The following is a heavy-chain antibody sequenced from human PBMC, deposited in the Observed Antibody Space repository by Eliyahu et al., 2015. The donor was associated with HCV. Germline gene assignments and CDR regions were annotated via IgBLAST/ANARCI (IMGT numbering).Heavy chain of an antibody. CDR1: GYTFSNYV. Sequence: QVHLVQSGAEVKKPGASVRVTCETPGYTFSNYVIHWVRQAPGQRPEWMGWINGGSGNTGYSQKFQGRLIITRDISSRTAYMDLSSLTSEDTAVYYCARHAVVLLPDAFDVWGQGTTVTISS. CDR3: ARHAVVLLPDAFDV. V-gene: IGHV1-3*01. J-gene: IGHJ6*02. CDR2: INGGSGNT. D-gene: IGHD1-14*01.